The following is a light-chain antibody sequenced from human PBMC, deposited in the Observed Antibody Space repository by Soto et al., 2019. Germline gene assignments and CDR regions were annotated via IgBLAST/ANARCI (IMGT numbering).Light chain of an antibody. V-gene: IGKV3-15*01. CDR1: QSVSID. CDR3: QEYSKWPSRT. CDR2: GAS. Sequence: EVLMTQSPATLSLSPGDRATLSCRASQSVSIDLAWYQQTPGQAPRLLIYGASTRATGIPVRFSGSASGTEFTLTISSLQSEDFAVYYCQEYSKWPSRTFGPGTKVDIK. J-gene: IGKJ1*01.